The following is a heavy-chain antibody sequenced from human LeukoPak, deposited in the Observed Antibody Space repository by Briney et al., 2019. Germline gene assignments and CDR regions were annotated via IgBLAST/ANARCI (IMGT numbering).Heavy chain of an antibody. D-gene: IGHD6-6*01. Sequence: ASVKVSCKASGYTFTTYAIHWVRQAPGQRLEWMGWISTYNDDRKYSPKFQGTVTITTDTSASTAYLELSSLRSEDTAVYYCARDRSSFSYAFDIWGPGTMVTVPS. V-gene: IGHV1-3*04. CDR2: ISTYNDDR. J-gene: IGHJ3*02. CDR1: GYTFTTYA. CDR3: ARDRSSFSYAFDI.